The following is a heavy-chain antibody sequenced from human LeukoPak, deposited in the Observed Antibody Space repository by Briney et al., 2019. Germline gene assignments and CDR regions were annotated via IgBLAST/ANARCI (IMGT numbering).Heavy chain of an antibody. D-gene: IGHD1-26*01. CDR3: ARDVGATWFDP. J-gene: IGHJ5*02. V-gene: IGHV4-59*01. CDR2: IYYSGST. Sequence: SETLSLTCTVSGGSISSYYWSWIRQPPGKGLEWIGYIYYSGSTNYNPSLKSRVTISVDTSKNQFSLKLSSVTAADTAVYYCARDVGATWFDPWGQGTLVTVSS. CDR1: GGSISSYY.